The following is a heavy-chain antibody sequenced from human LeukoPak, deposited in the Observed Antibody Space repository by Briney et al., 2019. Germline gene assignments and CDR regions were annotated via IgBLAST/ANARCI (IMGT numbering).Heavy chain of an antibody. CDR2: IYYSGNT. CDR3: ARHRLFDTTGYYYDFDY. CDR1: GYPISNGYY. D-gene: IGHD3-22*01. J-gene: IGHJ4*02. V-gene: IGHV4-38-2*01. Sequence: SETLSLTCAVSGYPISNGYYWGWIRQPPGKGLEWIGSIYYSGNTYDNPSLKSRVTISLATSKNQFSLRLSSVTASDTAVYYCARHRLFDTTGYYYDFDYWGQGTLVTVSS.